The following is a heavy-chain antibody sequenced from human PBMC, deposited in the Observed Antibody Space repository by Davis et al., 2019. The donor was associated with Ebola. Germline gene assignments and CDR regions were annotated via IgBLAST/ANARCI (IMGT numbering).Heavy chain of an antibody. V-gene: IGHV3-7*03. CDR3: ARDGVWDDFWIGFMDV. Sequence: GESLKISCAASGFTFSSYWMSWVRQAPGKGLEWVANIKQAGSEKYYVDSVKGRFTISRDNAKNSLYLQMNSLRAEDTAVYYCARDGVWDDFWIGFMDVWGQGTTVTVSS. CDR2: IKQAGSEK. J-gene: IGHJ6*02. D-gene: IGHD3-3*01. CDR1: GFTFSSYW.